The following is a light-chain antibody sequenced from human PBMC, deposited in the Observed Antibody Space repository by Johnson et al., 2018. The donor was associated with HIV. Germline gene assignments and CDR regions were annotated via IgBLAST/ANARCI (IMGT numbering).Light chain of an antibody. Sequence: QSVLTQPPSVSAAPGQRVTISCSGSSSNIGNNYVSWYPHLPGTAPKLLIYDNNKRPSGIPDRFSGSKSGTSATLGITGLQTGDEADYYCGTGDSNLAVYVVGTGTKVSVL. V-gene: IGLV1-51*01. CDR3: GTGDSNLAVYV. J-gene: IGLJ1*01. CDR1: SSNIGNNY. CDR2: DNN.